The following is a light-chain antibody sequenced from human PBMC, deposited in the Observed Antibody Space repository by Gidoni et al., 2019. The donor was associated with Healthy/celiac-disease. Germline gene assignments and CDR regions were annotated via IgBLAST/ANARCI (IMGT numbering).Light chain of an antibody. V-gene: IGKV1-39*01. CDR2: AAS. Sequence: DIQMTQSPSSLSASVGDRVTITCRASQSINSYLHWYQQKPGKAPKLLIYAASSLQSGVPSRFSGSGSGTDFTLTISSLQPEDFATYYFQQSYSTPRTFGQGTKLEIK. J-gene: IGKJ2*01. CDR1: QSINSY. CDR3: QQSYSTPRT.